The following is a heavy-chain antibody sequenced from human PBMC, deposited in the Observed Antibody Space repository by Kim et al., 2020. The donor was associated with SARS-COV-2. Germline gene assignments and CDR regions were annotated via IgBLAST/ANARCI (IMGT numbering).Heavy chain of an antibody. CDR2: ISGSGGST. CDR1: GFTFSSYA. Sequence: GGSLRLSCAASGFTFSSYAMSWVRQAPGKGLEWVSAISGSGGSTYYADSVKGRFTISRDNSKNTLYLQMNSLRAEDTAVYYCAKFSGRYQLLYGSYYYGMDVWREGTTVTVSP. J-gene: IGHJ6*04. V-gene: IGHV3-23*01. D-gene: IGHD2-2*02. CDR3: AKFSGRYQLLYGSYYYGMDV.